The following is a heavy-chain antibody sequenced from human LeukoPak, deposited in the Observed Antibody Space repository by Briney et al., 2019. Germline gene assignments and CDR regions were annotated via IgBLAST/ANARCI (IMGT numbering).Heavy chain of an antibody. D-gene: IGHD6-13*01. CDR2: IWPSGST. J-gene: IGHJ4*02. Sequence: SETLSLTCSVSGGSISSGPYFWSWIRQSPGQGLEWIGYIWPSGSTNYNPSLKSRVTISVDTSKNQFSLKLSSVTAADTAVYYCARDGSSSSWDYWGQGTLVTVSS. V-gene: IGHV4-61*01. CDR1: GGSISSGPYF. CDR3: ARDGSSSSWDY.